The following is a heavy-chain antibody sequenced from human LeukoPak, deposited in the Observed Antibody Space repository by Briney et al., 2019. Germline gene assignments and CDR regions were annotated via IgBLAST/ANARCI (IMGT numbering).Heavy chain of an antibody. CDR2: INPSGGST. Sequence: GASVKVSCKASGYIFTSYFMHWVRQAPGQGLEWMGLINPSGGSTRYAQKFQGRVTMTRDTSISTAYMELSRLRSDDTAVYYCARASGSSSWYYFDYWGQGTLVTVSS. V-gene: IGHV1-46*01. J-gene: IGHJ4*02. D-gene: IGHD6-13*01. CDR3: ARASGSSSWYYFDY. CDR1: GYIFTSYF.